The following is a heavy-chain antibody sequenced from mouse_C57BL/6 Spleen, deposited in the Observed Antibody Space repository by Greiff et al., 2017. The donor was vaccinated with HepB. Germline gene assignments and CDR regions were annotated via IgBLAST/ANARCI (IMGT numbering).Heavy chain of an antibody. CDR2: IYPGDGDT. D-gene: IGHD1-1*01. CDR1: GYAFSSSW. J-gene: IGHJ2*01. Sequence: QVQLQQSGAELVKPGASVKISCKASGYAFSSSWMNWVKQRPGKGLEWIGRIYPGDGDTNYNGKFKGKATLTADKSSSTASMQLSSLTSEDSAVYFCARGYYGSSDYWGQGTTLTVSS. V-gene: IGHV1-82*01. CDR3: ARGYYGSSDY.